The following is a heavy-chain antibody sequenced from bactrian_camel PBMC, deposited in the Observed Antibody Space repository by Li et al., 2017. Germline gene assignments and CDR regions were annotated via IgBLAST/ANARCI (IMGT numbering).Heavy chain of an antibody. CDR2: IDSDGRT. CDR3: GADPPATWCRLKASFGY. V-gene: IGHV3S57*01. D-gene: IGHD1*01. Sequence: SLRLSCAVSGYTYSSYCMGWFRQAPGKEREGVAAIDSDGRTSYADSVKGRFTISQDNAQNAIYLQLDSLKPEDSAMYYCGADPPATWCRLKASFGYLGQGTQVTVS. J-gene: IGHJ6*01. CDR1: GYTYSSYC.